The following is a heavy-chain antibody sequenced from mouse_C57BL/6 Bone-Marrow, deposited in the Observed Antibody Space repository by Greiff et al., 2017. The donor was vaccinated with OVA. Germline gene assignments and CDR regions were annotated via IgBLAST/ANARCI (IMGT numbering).Heavy chain of an antibody. J-gene: IGHJ4*01. V-gene: IGHV5-6*01. D-gene: IGHD1-1*01. CDR3: ARQGDVLLLRAMDY. CDR1: GFTFSSYG. CDR2: ISSGGSYT. Sequence: EVQRVESGGDLVKPGGSLKLSCAASGFTFSSYGMSWVRQTPDKRLEWVATISSGGSYTYYPDSVKGRFTISRDNAKNTLYLQMSSLKSEDTAMYYCARQGDVLLLRAMDYWGQGTSVTVSS.